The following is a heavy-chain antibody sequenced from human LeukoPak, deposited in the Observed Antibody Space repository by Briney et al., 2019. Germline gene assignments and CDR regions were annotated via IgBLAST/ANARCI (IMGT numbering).Heavy chain of an antibody. CDR2: IYYSGST. CDR1: GGSISRSRDY. Sequence: SETLSLTCTVSGGSISRSRDYWGWIRQPPGKGLEWTGSIYYSGSTYSNPSLKSRVTISVDTSKNQFSLKLSSVTAADTAVYYCASLTTAEAFDIWGQGTMVTVSS. D-gene: IGHD3-22*01. J-gene: IGHJ3*02. CDR3: ASLTTAEAFDI. V-gene: IGHV4-39*07.